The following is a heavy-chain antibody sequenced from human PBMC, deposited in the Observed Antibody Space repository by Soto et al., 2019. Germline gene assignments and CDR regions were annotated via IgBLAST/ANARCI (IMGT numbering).Heavy chain of an antibody. CDR2: IYHSGST. D-gene: IGHD3-16*01. CDR1: GGSISSGGYS. CDR3: SKSEDREVHSVPTPRVSDL. Sequence: TLSVTCAVSGGSISSGGYSWSWIRQPPGKGLEWIGYIYHSGSTYYNPSLKSRVTISVDRSKNQFSLKLSSVTAADTAVYFYSKSEDREVHSVPTPRVSDL. V-gene: IGHV4-30-2*01. J-gene: IGHJ2*01.